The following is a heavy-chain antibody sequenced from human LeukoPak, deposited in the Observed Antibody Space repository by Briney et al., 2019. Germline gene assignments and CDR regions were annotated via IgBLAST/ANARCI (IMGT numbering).Heavy chain of an antibody. D-gene: IGHD6-19*01. Sequence: GASVKVSCKASGYTFTGYYMHWVRQAPGQGLEWMGRINPNSGGTNYAQKFQGRVTMTRDTSISTAYMELSRLRSDDTAVYYCARESQDPTGWLFDYWGQGTLVTVSS. J-gene: IGHJ4*02. V-gene: IGHV1-2*06. CDR2: INPNSGGT. CDR3: ARESQDPTGWLFDY. CDR1: GYTFTGYY.